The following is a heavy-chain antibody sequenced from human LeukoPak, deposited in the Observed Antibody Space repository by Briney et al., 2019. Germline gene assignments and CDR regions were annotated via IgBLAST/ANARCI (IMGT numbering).Heavy chain of an antibody. V-gene: IGHV1-24*01. D-gene: IGHD3-22*01. CDR1: GYTLTELS. CDR2: FDPEDGET. J-gene: IGHJ6*02. Sequence: ASVKVSCKVSGYTLTELSMHWVRQAPGKGLEWMGGFDPEDGETIYAQKFQGRVTMTEDTSTDTAYMELSSLRSEDTAVYYCAARPYDTTHYGMDVWGQGTTVTVSS. CDR3: AARPYDTTHYGMDV.